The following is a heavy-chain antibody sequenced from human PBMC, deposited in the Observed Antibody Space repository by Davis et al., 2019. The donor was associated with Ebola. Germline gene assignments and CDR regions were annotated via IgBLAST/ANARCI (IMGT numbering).Heavy chain of an antibody. J-gene: IGHJ4*02. CDR3: ARGQLAFDY. CDR1: GYTFTTYY. V-gene: IGHV1-46*01. D-gene: IGHD1-1*01. Sequence: ASVKVSCKASGYTFTTYYVHWVRQAPGQGLEWMGVINPSSGDADYSQMFRGRVTMTRDTSTSTVYMDLSSLRSDDTAVYYCARGQLAFDYWGQGILVTVSS. CDR2: INPSSGDA.